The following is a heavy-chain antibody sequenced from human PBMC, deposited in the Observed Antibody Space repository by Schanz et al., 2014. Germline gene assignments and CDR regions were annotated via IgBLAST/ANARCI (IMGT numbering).Heavy chain of an antibody. CDR3: MAMGRNTSHYFDH. CDR1: GFTFSTYA. Sequence: EVQLLESGGGLVQPGGSLRLSCAASGFTFSTYAMSWVRQAPGKGLEWVSGMSWNAGSLGYADSVKGRFTISRDNAKNSLYLQMNSLRAEDTAVYYCMAMGRNTSHYFDHWGQGTLVTVSS. D-gene: IGHD1-1*01. J-gene: IGHJ4*02. V-gene: IGHV3-23*01. CDR2: MSWNAGSL.